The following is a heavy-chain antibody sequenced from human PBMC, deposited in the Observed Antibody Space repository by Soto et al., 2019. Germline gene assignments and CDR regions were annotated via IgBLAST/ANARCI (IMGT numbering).Heavy chain of an antibody. V-gene: IGHV4-34*01. CDR2: INHSGST. CDR1: GGSCSGYY. CDR3: ARHPSGYYDS. D-gene: IGHD3-3*01. Sequence: PSETLSLTCAVYGGSCSGYYWSWIRQPPGKGLEWIGEINHSGSTNYNPSLKSRVTISVDMSKNQFSLRLTSVTAADTAVYSCARHPSGYYDSWGQGTLVTVSS. J-gene: IGHJ5*02.